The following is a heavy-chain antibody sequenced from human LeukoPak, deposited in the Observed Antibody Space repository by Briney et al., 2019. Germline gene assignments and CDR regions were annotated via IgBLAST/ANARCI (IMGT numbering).Heavy chain of an antibody. CDR3: AKGLRTGVGPYMGYHYYMDV. J-gene: IGHJ6*03. CDR1: GFTFSSYA. D-gene: IGHD3-16*01. CDR2: INDNGADT. V-gene: IGHV3-23*01. Sequence: GGSLRLSCAASGFTFSSYAMSWVRQAPGKGLKWVSTINDNGADTYYADSVKGRFTISRDNSYNTVSLQMNSLRDEDTGVYYCAKGLRTGVGPYMGYHYYMDVWGKGATVTVSS.